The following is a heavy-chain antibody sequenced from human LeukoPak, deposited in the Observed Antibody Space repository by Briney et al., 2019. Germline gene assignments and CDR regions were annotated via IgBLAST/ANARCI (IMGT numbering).Heavy chain of an antibody. CDR3: ARAAGPRYCSSTSCRNDYYYGMDV. V-gene: IGHV1-69*06. CDR1: GGTFSSYA. J-gene: IGHJ6*04. CDR2: IIPIFGTA. Sequence: ASVKVSCKASGGTFSSYAISWVRQAPGQGLEWVGGIIPIFGTANYAQKFQGRVTITADKSTSTAYMELSCLRSEDTAVYYCARAAGPRYCSSTSCRNDYYYGMDVWGKGTTVTVSS. D-gene: IGHD2-2*01.